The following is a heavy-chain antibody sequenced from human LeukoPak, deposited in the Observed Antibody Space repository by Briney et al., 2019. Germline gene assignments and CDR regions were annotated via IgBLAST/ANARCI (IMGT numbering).Heavy chain of an antibody. Sequence: ASVKVSCKASGYTFTSYDINWVRQATGQGLEWMGWKNPNSGNTGYAQKFQGRVTMTRNTSISTAYMELSSLRSEDTAVYYCARAQAGGNWFDPWGQGTLVTVSS. CDR2: KNPNSGNT. D-gene: IGHD3-16*01. CDR3: ARAQAGGNWFDP. CDR1: GYTFTSYD. V-gene: IGHV1-8*01. J-gene: IGHJ5*02.